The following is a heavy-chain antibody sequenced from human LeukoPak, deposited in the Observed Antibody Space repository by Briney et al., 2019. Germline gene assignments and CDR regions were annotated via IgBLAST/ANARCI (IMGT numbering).Heavy chain of an antibody. J-gene: IGHJ3*02. CDR3: ARGYDSSGYRYAFDI. Sequence: SETLSLTCAVYGGSFSGYYWSWIRQPPGKGLEWIGEINHSGSTNYNPSLKSRVTISVDTSKNQFSLKLSSVTAADTAVYYCARGYDSSGYRYAFDIWGQGTMVTVSS. D-gene: IGHD3-22*01. CDR2: INHSGST. CDR1: GGSFSGYY. V-gene: IGHV4-34*01.